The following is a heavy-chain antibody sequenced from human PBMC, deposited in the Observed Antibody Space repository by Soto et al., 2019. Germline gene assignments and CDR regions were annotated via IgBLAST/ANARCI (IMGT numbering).Heavy chain of an antibody. CDR2: IRNKPNGHTT. V-gene: IGHV3-72*01. CDR1: GFSFSAHY. D-gene: IGHD5-12*01. Sequence: EVHLVESGGGMVQPGGPLRLSCSAPGFSFSAHYLDWVRQTPGKGLEWVGRIRNKPNGHTTEYAASVKGRFTISRDDSKNSLYLQMNSLKIEDTAMYYCARGYGNHWFDPWGQGTLVAVSS. CDR3: ARGYGNHWFDP. J-gene: IGHJ5*02.